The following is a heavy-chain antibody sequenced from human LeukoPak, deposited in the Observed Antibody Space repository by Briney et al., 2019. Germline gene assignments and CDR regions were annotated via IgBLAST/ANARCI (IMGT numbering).Heavy chain of an antibody. Sequence: GGSLRLSCAASGFTFSSYAMSWVRQAPGMGLEGVSAISGSGGSTFYADSVKGRFTISRDNSKNTLYLQMNSLRAEDTAVYYCAKDVMGATPPFDYWGQGTLVTVSS. J-gene: IGHJ4*02. CDR1: GFTFSSYA. D-gene: IGHD1-26*01. CDR3: AKDVMGATPPFDY. CDR2: ISGSGGST. V-gene: IGHV3-23*01.